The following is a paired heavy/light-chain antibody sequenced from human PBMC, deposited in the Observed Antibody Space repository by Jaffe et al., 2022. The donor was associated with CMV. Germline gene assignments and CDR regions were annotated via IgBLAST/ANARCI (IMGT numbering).Light chain of an antibody. J-gene: IGKJ4*01. CDR2: WAS. CDR1: QILLSNSNNKNF. CDR3: QQYYSMPLT. V-gene: IGKV4-1*01. Sequence: DIVMTQSPDSLAVSLGERATINCKSSQILLSNSNNKNFLLWYQQKPGQSPRLLISWASTRESGVPDRFSGSGSGTDFTLTISSLQAEDVAVYYCQQYYSMPLTFGGGTKVEIK.
Heavy chain of an antibody. CDR1: GFTFSSFS. CDR2: ISNSAATT. CDR3: ARGSGPGSFLIDY. D-gene: IGHD3-10*01. Sequence: EVQMVESGGGLVQPGGSLRLSCAASGFTFSSFSMTWARQAPGKGLEWIAFISNSAATTHYADAVKGRFIISRDNVKNSLYLQMNSLRDDDTAAYYCARGSGPGSFLIDYWGQGILVSVSS. V-gene: IGHV3-48*02. J-gene: IGHJ4*02.